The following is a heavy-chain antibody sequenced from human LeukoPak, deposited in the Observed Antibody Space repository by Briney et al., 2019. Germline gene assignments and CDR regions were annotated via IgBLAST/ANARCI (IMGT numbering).Heavy chain of an antibody. CDR3: ASSATVTIGAPNHY. J-gene: IGHJ4*02. D-gene: IGHD4-17*01. CDR2: INPNSGGT. CDR1: GYTFTGYY. Sequence: GASVKVSCKASGYTFTGYYMHWVRQAPGQGLEWMGWINPNSGGTNYAQKFQGRVTMTRDTSISTAYMELSRLRSDDTAVYYCASSATVTIGAPNHYWGQGTLVTVSS. V-gene: IGHV1-2*02.